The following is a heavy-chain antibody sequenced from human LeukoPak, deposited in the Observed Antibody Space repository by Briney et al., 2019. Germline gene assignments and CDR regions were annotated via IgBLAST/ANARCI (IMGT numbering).Heavy chain of an antibody. CDR2: ISGSGGST. V-gene: IGHV3-23*01. J-gene: IGHJ4*02. CDR3: AKADYYDSSGMADY. CDR1: GFTFSSYA. D-gene: IGHD3-22*01. Sequence: GASLRLSCAASGFTFSSYAMSWVRQAPGKGLEWVSAISGSGGSTYYADSVKGRFTISRDNSKNTLYLQMNSLRAEDTAVYYCAKADYYDSSGMADYWGQGTPVTVSS.